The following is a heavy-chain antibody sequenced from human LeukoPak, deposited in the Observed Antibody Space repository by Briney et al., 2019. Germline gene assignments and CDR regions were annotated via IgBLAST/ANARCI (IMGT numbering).Heavy chain of an antibody. J-gene: IGHJ4*02. CDR3: ARVGYGYSSSSGVVGYFDY. CDR2: INWNGGST. CDR1: GFTFDDYG. V-gene: IGHV3-20*04. Sequence: GGSLRLSCAASGFTFDDYGMSWVRHAPGKGLEWVSGINWNGGSTVYADSVKGGFTISRDNAKTSLYLQMNRLRAEDTALHYCARVGYGYSSSSGVVGYFDYWGQGTLVTVSS. D-gene: IGHD6-6*01.